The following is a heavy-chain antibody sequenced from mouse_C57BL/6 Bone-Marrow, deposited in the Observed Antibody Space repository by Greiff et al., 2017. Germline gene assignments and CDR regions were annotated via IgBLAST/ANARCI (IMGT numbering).Heavy chain of an antibody. V-gene: IGHV1-15*01. CDR1: GYTFTDYE. D-gene: IGHD1-1*01. Sequence: QVHVKQSGAELVRPGASVTLSCKASGYTFTDYEMHWVKQTPVHGLEWIGAIDPETGGTAYNQKFKGKAILTADKSSSTAYMELRSLTSEDSAVYYCTQYYGSYWYFDVWGTGTTVTVSS. CDR3: TQYYGSYWYFDV. CDR2: IDPETGGT. J-gene: IGHJ1*03.